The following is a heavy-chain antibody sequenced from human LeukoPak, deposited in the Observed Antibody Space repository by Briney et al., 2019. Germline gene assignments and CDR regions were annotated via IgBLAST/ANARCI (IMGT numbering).Heavy chain of an antibody. CDR3: VSAYGGLLDY. J-gene: IGHJ4*02. D-gene: IGHD3-16*01. CDR1: GFTFSSYE. Sequence: PGGSLRLSCAASGFTFSSYEMNWVRQAPGEGLEWVSYISGSDNTIYYADSVKGRFTISRDNTKNSMYMQMNSLRAEDTAVYYCVSAYGGLLDYWGQGTLVTVSS. V-gene: IGHV3-48*03. CDR2: ISGSDNTI.